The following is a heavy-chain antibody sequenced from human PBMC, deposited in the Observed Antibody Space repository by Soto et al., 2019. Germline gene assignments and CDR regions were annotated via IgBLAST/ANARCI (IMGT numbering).Heavy chain of an antibody. Sequence: DVQLVESGGGLVQPGESLKLSCEVSGFTFSMYSMSWVRQAPGKGLEWVAKIPQEGGDGHYLDSVKGRFIISRDNAKNSLYLQMSSLRGEDTAVYYCARDQLILPAHDFFYGSDVWGQGATVTVSS. D-gene: IGHD2-15*01. J-gene: IGHJ6*02. CDR2: IPQEGGDG. CDR1: GFTFSMYS. V-gene: IGHV3-7*03. CDR3: ARDQLILPAHDFFYGSDV.